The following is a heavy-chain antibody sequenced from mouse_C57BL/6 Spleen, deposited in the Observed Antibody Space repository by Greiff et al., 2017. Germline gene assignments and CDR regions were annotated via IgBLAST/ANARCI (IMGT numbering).Heavy chain of an antibody. CDR1: GYAFSSSW. D-gene: IGHD1-1*01. J-gene: IGHJ2*01. CDR2: IYPGDGDT. CDR3: GRWGTVVATGFDY. Sequence: VQLQQSGPELVKPGASVTISCKASGYAFSSSWMNWVKQRPGKGLEWIGRIYPGDGDTNYNGKFKGKATLTADKSSSTAYMQLSSLTSEDSAVYFGGRWGTVVATGFDYWGQGTTLTVSS. V-gene: IGHV1-82*01.